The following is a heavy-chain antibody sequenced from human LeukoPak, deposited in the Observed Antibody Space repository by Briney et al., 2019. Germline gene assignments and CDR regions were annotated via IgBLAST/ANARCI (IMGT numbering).Heavy chain of an antibody. CDR3: AKYYEFSSASEVGFDY. CDR2: IYPGDSDT. D-gene: IGHD3-3*01. CDR1: GYSITSYW. V-gene: IGHV5-51*01. J-gene: IGHJ4*02. Sequence: AESLMIFCSGSGYSITSYWIVWVRQLAGKGLEWRGIIYPGDSDTRYSPSFQGQVTISADKSISTAYLQLSSLKASDTAMYYCAKYYEFSSASEVGFDYWGQGTVVTVSS.